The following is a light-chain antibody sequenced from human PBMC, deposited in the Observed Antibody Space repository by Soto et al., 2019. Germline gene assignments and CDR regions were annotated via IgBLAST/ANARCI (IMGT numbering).Light chain of an antibody. CDR3: QEYSSYTWT. CDR2: DAS. CDR1: QSISNW. J-gene: IGKJ1*01. V-gene: IGKV1-5*01. Sequence: DIQITQSPSALSASVGDRVTITCRASQSISNWLAWYQQKAGKVPKLLIYDASTLASGVPSRFSGSGSGTEFTLTISSLQPDDFATFYCQEYSSYTWTFGHGTKV.